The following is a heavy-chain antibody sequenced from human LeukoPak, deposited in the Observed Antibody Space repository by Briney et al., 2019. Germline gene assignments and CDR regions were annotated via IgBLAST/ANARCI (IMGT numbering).Heavy chain of an antibody. CDR1: GFTFSSYE. Sequence: GGSLRLSCAASGFTFSSYEMNWVRQAPGKGLEWVSGISSSGGRTYYADSVKGRFTISRDNSKNTLYLQMNSLRAEDTAVYDCARGDYYDSRDADYWGQGTLVTVSS. D-gene: IGHD3-22*01. V-gene: IGHV3-23*01. J-gene: IGHJ4*02. CDR3: ARGDYYDSRDADY. CDR2: ISSSGGRT.